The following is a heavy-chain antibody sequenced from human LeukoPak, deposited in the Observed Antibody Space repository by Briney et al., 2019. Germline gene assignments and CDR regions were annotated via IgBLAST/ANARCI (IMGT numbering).Heavy chain of an antibody. J-gene: IGHJ4*02. CDR2: ISGSGGST. Sequence: GGSLRLSCAASGFTFSSYAMSWVRQAPGKGLEWVSAISGSGGSTYYADSVKGRFTISRDNSKNALYPQMNSLRAEDTAVYYCAKDRTITMVRGLTGHRQYYFDYWGQGTLVTVSS. CDR3: AKDRTITMVRGLTGHRQYYFDY. D-gene: IGHD3-10*01. CDR1: GFTFSSYA. V-gene: IGHV3-23*01.